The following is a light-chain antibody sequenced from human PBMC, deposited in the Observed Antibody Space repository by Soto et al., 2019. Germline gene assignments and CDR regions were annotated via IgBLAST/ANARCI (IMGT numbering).Light chain of an antibody. CDR2: GAS. CDR3: QQYGDRPRT. V-gene: IGKV3-20*01. CDR1: QSVSGSY. J-gene: IGKJ1*01. Sequence: EIVLTQSPGTLSLSPGERATLSCRASQSVSGSYLAWYQQKPGQAPRLLIYGASTRATGIPARFSGSGSGTEFTLTISSLESEDFAVYFCQQYGDRPRTFGQGTKVDIK.